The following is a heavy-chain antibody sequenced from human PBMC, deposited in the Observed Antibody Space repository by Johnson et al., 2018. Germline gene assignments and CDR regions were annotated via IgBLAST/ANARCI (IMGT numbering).Heavy chain of an antibody. D-gene: IGHD6-19*01. V-gene: IGHV3-66*02. CDR3: AREGANSGWNSAFDI. J-gene: IGHJ3*02. CDR2: IERDGRT. CDR1: GFTVNSNY. Sequence: VQLVQSGGGLVQPGGSLGLSCVASGFTVNSNYINWVRQAPGKGLEWVLVIERDGRTYFADSVKGRLTISRDNSKNKLYLQMNSLRPEDTAVYYCAREGANSGWNSAFDIWGQGTMVTVSS.